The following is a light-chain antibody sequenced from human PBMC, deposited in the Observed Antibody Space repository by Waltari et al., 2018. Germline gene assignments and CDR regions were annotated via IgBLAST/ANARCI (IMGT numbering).Light chain of an antibody. CDR3: NSYTSYTTQV. CDR2: EIY. J-gene: IGLJ1*01. CDR1: SSDVGAYNY. Sequence: QSALTQPGSVSGSPGQSITISCTGTSSDVGAYNYVSWYQQHPGKAPKLIIYEIYNRPSGVSHRFFGSKSGNTASLTISGLQPEDEADYYCNSYTSYTTQVFGTGTKLTVL. V-gene: IGLV2-14*01.